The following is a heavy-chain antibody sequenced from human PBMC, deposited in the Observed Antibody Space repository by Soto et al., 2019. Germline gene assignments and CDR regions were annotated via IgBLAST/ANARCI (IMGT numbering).Heavy chain of an antibody. V-gene: IGHV3-15*01. CDR2: LKSEAAGGTT. CDR1: GFAFSSAW. Sequence: PGGSLRVSCAASGFAFSSAWMSWVRQAPGKGLEWVGRLKSEAAGGTTDYAAPVKGRFTISRDDSKNTLYLQMNSLKTDDTAVYYCSYDSSRGDYWGLGTLVTVSS. J-gene: IGHJ4*02. D-gene: IGHD3-22*01. CDR3: SYDSSRGDY.